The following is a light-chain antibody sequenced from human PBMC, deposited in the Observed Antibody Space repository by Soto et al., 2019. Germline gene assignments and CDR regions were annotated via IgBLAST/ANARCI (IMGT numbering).Light chain of an antibody. Sequence: IQVSQSPSTLSASVGDRVTITCRASQSISSWLAWYQQKPGKAPKLLIFDVSTLESGVPSRFSGSGSGTEFTLTISSLQPDDFATYYCQHYNSYGTFGQGTKVDIK. CDR3: QHYNSYGT. V-gene: IGKV1-5*01. J-gene: IGKJ1*01. CDR1: QSISSW. CDR2: DVS.